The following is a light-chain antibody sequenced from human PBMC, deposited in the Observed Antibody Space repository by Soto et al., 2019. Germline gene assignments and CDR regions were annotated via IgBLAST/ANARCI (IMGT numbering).Light chain of an antibody. Sequence: EIVLTQSPGTLSLSPGERATLSCRASQSVSSSYLAWYQQKPGQAPRLLICGASSRATGIPDRFSGSGSGTDFTLTISRLEPEDFAVYYCQQRRTFGQGTKVDIK. J-gene: IGKJ1*01. V-gene: IGKV3-20*01. CDR3: QQRRT. CDR2: GAS. CDR1: QSVSSSY.